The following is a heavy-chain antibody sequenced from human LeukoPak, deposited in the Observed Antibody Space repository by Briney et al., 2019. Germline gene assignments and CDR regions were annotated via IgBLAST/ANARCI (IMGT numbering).Heavy chain of an antibody. J-gene: IGHJ4*02. CDR3: ARLHDGSGSY. Sequence: SETLSLTCTVSGGSISSSNYYWGWIRQPPGKGLEWFGSIHYSGSTYYNPSLKRRVTISVDTSKNQFSLKLSSVTAADTAVYYCARLHDGSGSYWGRGTLATVS. CDR2: IHYSGST. V-gene: IGHV4-39*01. D-gene: IGHD3-10*01. CDR1: GGSISSSNYY.